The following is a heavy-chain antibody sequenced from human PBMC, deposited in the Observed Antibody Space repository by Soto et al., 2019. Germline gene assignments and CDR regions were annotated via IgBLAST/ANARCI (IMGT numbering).Heavy chain of an antibody. V-gene: IGHV4-34*01. CDR3: ARVPECSGGSCYYRYYYYGMDV. J-gene: IGHJ6*02. D-gene: IGHD2-15*01. Sequence: SETLSLTCAVYGGSFSGYYWSWIRQPPGKGLEWIGEINHSGSTNYNPSLKSRVTISVDTSKNQFSLKLSSVTAADTAVYYCARVPECSGGSCYYRYYYYGMDVWGQGTTVTVS. CDR1: GGSFSGYY. CDR2: INHSGST.